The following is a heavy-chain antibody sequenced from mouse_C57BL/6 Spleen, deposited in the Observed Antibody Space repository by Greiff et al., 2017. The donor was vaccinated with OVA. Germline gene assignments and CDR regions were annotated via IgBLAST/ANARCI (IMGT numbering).Heavy chain of an antibody. J-gene: IGHJ2*01. CDR1: GYTFTSYW. V-gene: IGHV1-64*01. Sequence: QVQLQQPGAELVKPGASVKLSCKASGYTFTSYWMHWVKQRPGQGLEWIGMIHPNSGSTNYTEKFKSKATLSVDKSSSTDYMQLSSLTSEDAAAYYCARGYYDYDGRGYFDDWGQGTTLTVSS. CDR3: ARGYYDYDGRGYFDD. CDR2: IHPNSGST. D-gene: IGHD2-4*01.